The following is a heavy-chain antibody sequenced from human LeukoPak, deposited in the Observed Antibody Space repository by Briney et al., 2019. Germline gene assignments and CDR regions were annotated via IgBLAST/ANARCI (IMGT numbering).Heavy chain of an antibody. J-gene: IGHJ5*02. V-gene: IGHV4-34*01. CDR2: INHSGST. CDR1: GGSFSGYY. Sequence: SETLSLTCAVYGGSFSGYYWSWIRQPPGKGLEWIGEINHSGSTNYNPSLKSRVTISVDTSKNQFSLKLSSVTAADTAVYYYARGNGYRVHWFDPWGQGTLVTVSS. CDR3: ARGNGYRVHWFDP. D-gene: IGHD5-18*01.